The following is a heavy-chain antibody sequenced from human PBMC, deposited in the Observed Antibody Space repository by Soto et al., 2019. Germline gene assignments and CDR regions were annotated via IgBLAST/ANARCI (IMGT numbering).Heavy chain of an antibody. V-gene: IGHV4-61*01. J-gene: IGHJ4*02. CDR1: GGSVSSGSYY. CDR3: AGYCSGGSCYPAAFDY. CDR2: IYYSGST. Sequence: QVQLQESGPGLVKPSETLSLTCTVSGGSVSSGSYYWSWIRQPPGKGLEWIGYIYYSGSTNYNPSLKSRVTISVDTSKNQFSLKLSSVTAADTAVYYCAGYCSGGSCYPAAFDYWGQGTLVTVSS. D-gene: IGHD2-15*01.